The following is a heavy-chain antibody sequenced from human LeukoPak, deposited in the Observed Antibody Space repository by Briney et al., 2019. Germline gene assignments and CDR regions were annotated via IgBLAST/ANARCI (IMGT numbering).Heavy chain of an antibody. CDR2: IGTAGDT. V-gene: IGHV3-13*01. CDR1: GFTFSSYD. CDR3: ARASWTNSFDY. D-gene: IGHD3/OR15-3a*01. J-gene: IGHJ4*02. Sequence: GGSLRLSCAASGFTFSSYDMHWVRQATGKALEWVSAIGTAGDTYYPGSVKGRFTISRENAKNSLYLQMNSLRAGDTAVYYCARASWTNSFDYWGQGTLVTVSS.